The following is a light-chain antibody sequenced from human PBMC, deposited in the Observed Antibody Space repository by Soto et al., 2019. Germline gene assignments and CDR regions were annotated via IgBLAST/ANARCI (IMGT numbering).Light chain of an antibody. V-gene: IGLV2-14*01. CDR2: EVT. CDR1: SDDIGSYNR. Sequence: QSVLTQPASVSGSPGQSITISCTGTSDDIGSYNRVSWYQQHPGKAPKLIIYEVTDRPSGVSNRFSGSKSGNTASLTISGLQAEDEAEYYCSSFTSSRAYVFGIGTKLTVL. CDR3: SSFTSSRAYV. J-gene: IGLJ1*01.